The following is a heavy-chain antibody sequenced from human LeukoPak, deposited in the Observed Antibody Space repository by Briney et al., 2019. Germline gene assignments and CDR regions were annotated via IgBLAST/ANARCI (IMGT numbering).Heavy chain of an antibody. CDR3: AKLRGGSGRDAFDI. V-gene: IGHV3-23*01. J-gene: IGHJ3*02. CDR1: GFTFSYAW. D-gene: IGHD3-10*01. Sequence: GGSLRLSCAASGFTFSYAWMSWVRQAPGKGLEWVSSLSGSGSSTHYADSVKGRFTISRDNSKNTLYLQMNSLRAEDTAVYYCAKLRGGSGRDAFDIWGQGTMVTVSS. CDR2: LSGSGSST.